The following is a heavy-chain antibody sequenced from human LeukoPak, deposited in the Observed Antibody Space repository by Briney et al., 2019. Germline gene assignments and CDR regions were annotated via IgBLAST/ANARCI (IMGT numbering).Heavy chain of an antibody. CDR1: GGSISSGGYY. Sequence: PSETLSLTCTVSGGSISSGGYYWSWIRQHPGKGLEWIGYIYYSGSTYYNPSLKSRVTISVDTSKNQFSLKLSSVTAADTAVYYCARDHRIQLWSYFDYWGQGTLVTVSS. D-gene: IGHD5-18*01. J-gene: IGHJ4*02. CDR3: ARDHRIQLWSYFDY. V-gene: IGHV4-31*03. CDR2: IYYSGST.